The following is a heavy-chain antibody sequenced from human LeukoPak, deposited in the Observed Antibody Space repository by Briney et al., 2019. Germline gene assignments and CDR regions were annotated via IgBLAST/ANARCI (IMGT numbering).Heavy chain of an antibody. V-gene: IGHV2-5*02. CDR2: IYWDDDK. CDR3: AHAPHSSGWSENWFDP. CDR1: GFSLTTSGVG. Sequence: SGPTLVNPTQTLTLTCSFSGFSLTTSGVGVGWIRQPPGKALEWLGIIYWDDDKRYSPSLESRLTITKDTSKNQVVLTMTNMDPVDTATYYCAHAPHSSGWSENWFDPWGQGTLVTVSS. D-gene: IGHD6-19*01. J-gene: IGHJ5*02.